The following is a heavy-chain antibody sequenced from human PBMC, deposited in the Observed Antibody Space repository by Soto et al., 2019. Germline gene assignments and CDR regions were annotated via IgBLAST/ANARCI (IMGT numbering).Heavy chain of an antibody. D-gene: IGHD5-12*01. CDR2: ISYDGSNK. Sequence: QVQLVESGGGVVQPGRSLRLSCAASGFTFSSYAMHWVRQAPGKGLEWVAVISYDGSNKYYADSVKGRFTISRDNSKNTLYLQMNSLRAEDTAVYYCARDPRGGGYNYVFDYWGQGTLVTVSS. V-gene: IGHV3-30-3*01. CDR3: ARDPRGGGYNYVFDY. CDR1: GFTFSSYA. J-gene: IGHJ4*02.